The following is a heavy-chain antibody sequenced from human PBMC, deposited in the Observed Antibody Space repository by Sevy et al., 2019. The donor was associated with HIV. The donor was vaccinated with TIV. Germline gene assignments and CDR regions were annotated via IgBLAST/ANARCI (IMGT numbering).Heavy chain of an antibody. D-gene: IGHD6-19*01. CDR2: IKQDGSEQ. J-gene: IGHJ4*02. CDR3: ARGGYGSGWDYFDY. V-gene: IGHV3-7*01. CDR1: GFTFSNYW. Sequence: GGSLRLSCAASGFTFSNYWMSWVRQAPGKGLEWVANIKQDGSEQFYVDSVKGRFTISRDNVKNSLYEQINSLRVEDTGVYYCARGGYGSGWDYFDYWGQGTLVTVSS.